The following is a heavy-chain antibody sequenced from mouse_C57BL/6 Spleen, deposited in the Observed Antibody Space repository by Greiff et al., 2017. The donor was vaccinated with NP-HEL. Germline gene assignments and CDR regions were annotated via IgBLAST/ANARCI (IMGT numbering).Heavy chain of an antibody. Sequence: VQLQQSGAELVKPGASVKISCKASGYAFSSYWMNWVKQRPGKGLEWIGQIYPGDGDTNYNGKFKGKATLTADKSSSTAYMQLSSLTSEDSAVYYCARSSFYDYDDYFDYWGQGTTLTVSS. CDR1: GYAFSSYW. J-gene: IGHJ2*01. V-gene: IGHV1-80*01. CDR2: IYPGDGDT. D-gene: IGHD2-4*01. CDR3: ARSSFYDYDDYFDY.